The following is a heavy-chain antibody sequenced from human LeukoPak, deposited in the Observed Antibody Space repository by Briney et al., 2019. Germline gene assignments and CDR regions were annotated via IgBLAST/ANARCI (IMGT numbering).Heavy chain of an antibody. CDR3: ARERAHSSGWYEQXGGXXXDP. Sequence: SQTLSLTCAVSGGSISSGGYSWSWIRQPPGKGLEWIGYIYHSGSTYYNPSLKSRVTISVDRSKNQFSLKLSSVTAADTAVYYCARERAHSSGWYEQXGGXXXDPWGQGXLVTVSS. V-gene: IGHV4-30-2*01. J-gene: IGHJ5*02. CDR2: IYHSGST. D-gene: IGHD6-19*01. CDR1: GGSISSGGYS.